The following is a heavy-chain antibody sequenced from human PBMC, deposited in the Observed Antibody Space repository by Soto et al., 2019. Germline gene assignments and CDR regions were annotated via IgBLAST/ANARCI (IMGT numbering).Heavy chain of an antibody. V-gene: IGHV1-69*13. J-gene: IGHJ5*02. CDR2: IIPIFGTA. CDR1: GCTFSSCA. Sequence: SVYCSWKDSGCTFSSCAISWVRQAPVRGLDWMGGIIPIFGTANYAQKFQGRVTITADESTSTAYMELSSLRSEDTAVYYCARIVVVPAAIPQPDVWSRVGFDPWG. CDR3: ARIVVVPAAIPQPDVWSRVGFDP. D-gene: IGHD2-2*01.